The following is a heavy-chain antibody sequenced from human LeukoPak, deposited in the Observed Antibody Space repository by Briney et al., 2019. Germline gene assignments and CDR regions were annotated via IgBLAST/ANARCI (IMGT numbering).Heavy chain of an antibody. Sequence: SETLSLTCTVSGYSISSGYYWGWIRQPPGKGLEWIGSIYHSGSTYYNPSLKSRVTISVDTSKNQFSLKLSSVTAADTAVYCCARGTDYGDPPSFYMDVWGKGTTVTVSS. CDR3: ARGTDYGDPPSFYMDV. D-gene: IGHD4-17*01. CDR1: GYSISSGYY. J-gene: IGHJ6*03. V-gene: IGHV4-38-2*02. CDR2: IYHSGST.